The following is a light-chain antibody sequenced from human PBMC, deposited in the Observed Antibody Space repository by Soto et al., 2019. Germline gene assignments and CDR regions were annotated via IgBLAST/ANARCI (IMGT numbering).Light chain of an antibody. CDR2: DVS. Sequence: QSALTQPRSVSGSPGQSVAISCTGTSSDVGGYNYISWYQQHPGRVSKLMIYDVSNRHPADPNRFSGSKSGNTAILIISGLQAKDEADYSSNSCTSSNTCSFGTGTKVT. CDR3: NSCTSSNTCS. V-gene: IGLV2-11*01. J-gene: IGLJ1*01. CDR1: SSDVGGYNY.